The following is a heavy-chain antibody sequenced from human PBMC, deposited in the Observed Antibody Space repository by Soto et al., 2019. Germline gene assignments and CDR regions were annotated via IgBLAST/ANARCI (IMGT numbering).Heavy chain of an antibody. CDR3: ARVSAKVRGLVRYYYYMDV. J-gene: IGHJ6*03. D-gene: IGHD3-10*01. V-gene: IGHV3-74*01. Sequence: GGSLRLSCAASGFTFSSYWMHWVRQAPGKGLVWVSRINSDGSSTSYADSVKGRFTISRDNAKNTLYLQMNSLRAEDTAVYYCARVSAKVRGLVRYYYYMDVWGKGTTVTVSS. CDR2: INSDGSST. CDR1: GFTFSSYW.